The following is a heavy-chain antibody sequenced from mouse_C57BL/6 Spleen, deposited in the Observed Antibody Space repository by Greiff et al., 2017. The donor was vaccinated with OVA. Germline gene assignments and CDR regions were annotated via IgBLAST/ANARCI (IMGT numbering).Heavy chain of an antibody. CDR1: GYTFTSYG. Sequence: ESGAELARPGASVKLSCKASGYTFTSYGISWVKQRTGPGLEWIGEIYPRSGNTYYNEKFKGKATLTADKSSSTAYMELRSLTSEDSAVDVCARRYYGSSYAMDYWGQGTSVTVSS. D-gene: IGHD1-1*01. V-gene: IGHV1-81*01. CDR2: IYPRSGNT. CDR3: ARRYYGSSYAMDY. J-gene: IGHJ4*01.